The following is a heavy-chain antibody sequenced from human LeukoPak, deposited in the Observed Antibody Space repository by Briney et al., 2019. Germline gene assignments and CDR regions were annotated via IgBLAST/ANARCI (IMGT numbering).Heavy chain of an antibody. CDR1: GFTFSDYY. D-gene: IGHD1-26*01. V-gene: IGHV3-11*01. Sequence: PGGSLRLSCAASGFTFSDYYMSWIRQAPGEGLEWVSYISSSTYTIYYADSVKGRFTISRDNAKNSLYLQVNSLRAEDTAVYYCARRMGSGAFDIWGQGTMVTVSS. CDR2: ISSSTYTI. CDR3: ARRMGSGAFDI. J-gene: IGHJ3*02.